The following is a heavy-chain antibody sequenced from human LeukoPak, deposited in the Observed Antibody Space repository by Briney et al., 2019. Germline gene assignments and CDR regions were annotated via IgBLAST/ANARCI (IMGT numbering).Heavy chain of an antibody. CDR1: GGTFSSYA. CDR3: ARDFRNDYYDGSGYSG. J-gene: IGHJ4*02. D-gene: IGHD3-22*01. Sequence: GASVTVSCKASGGTFSSYAISWVRQAPGQGLAWMGGIIPIFGTANYAQKFQGRVTITADESTSTAYMELSSLRSEDTAVYYCARDFRNDYYDGSGYSGWGQGTLVTVSS. CDR2: IIPIFGTA. V-gene: IGHV1-69*13.